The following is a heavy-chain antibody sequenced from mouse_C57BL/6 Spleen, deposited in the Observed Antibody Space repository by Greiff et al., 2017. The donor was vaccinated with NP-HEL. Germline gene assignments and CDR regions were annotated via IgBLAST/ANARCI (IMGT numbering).Heavy chain of an antibody. J-gene: IGHJ1*03. D-gene: IGHD1-1*01. V-gene: IGHV1-50*01. CDR3: AAKVYYGSSYYYFDV. CDR2: IDPSDSYT. Sequence: QVQLQQPGAELVKPGASVKLSCKASGYTFTSYWMQWVKQRPGQGLEWIGEIDPSDSYTNYNQKFKGKATLTVDTSSSTAYMQLSSLTSEDSAFYYCAAKVYYGSSYYYFDVWGTGTTVTVSS. CDR1: GYTFTSYW.